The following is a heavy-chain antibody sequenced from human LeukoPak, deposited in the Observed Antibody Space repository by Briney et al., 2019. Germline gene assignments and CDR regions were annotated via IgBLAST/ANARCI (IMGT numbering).Heavy chain of an antibody. CDR2: INPDSGGT. CDR3: ARDKEWGNYRYFDY. Sequence: ASVKVSCKASGYTFSDYYMHWVRRAPGQGLEWMGWINPDSGGTNYAQKFQGRVTMTRDTSISTAYMELRSLRSDDSAVYYCARDKEWGNYRYFDYWGQGTLVTVSS. V-gene: IGHV1-2*02. CDR1: GYTFSDYY. J-gene: IGHJ4*02. D-gene: IGHD3-16*02.